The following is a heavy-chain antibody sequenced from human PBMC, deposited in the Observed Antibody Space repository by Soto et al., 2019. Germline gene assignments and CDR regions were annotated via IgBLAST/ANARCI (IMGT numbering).Heavy chain of an antibody. V-gene: IGHV4-59*01. CDR1: GGSISSYY. J-gene: IGHJ5*02. Sequence: SETLSLTCTVSGGSISSYYWSWIRQPPGKGLEWIGYIYYSGSTNYNPSLKSRVTISVDTSKNQFSLKLSSVTAADTAVYYCARGARAYYYDSSGFTAWFDPWGQGTLVTV. CDR2: IYYSGST. D-gene: IGHD3-22*01. CDR3: ARGARAYYYDSSGFTAWFDP.